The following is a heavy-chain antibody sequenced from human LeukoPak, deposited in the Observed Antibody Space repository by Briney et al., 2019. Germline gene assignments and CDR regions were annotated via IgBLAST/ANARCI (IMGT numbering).Heavy chain of an antibody. CDR3: ARETVRPDEGDY. CDR1: GFTFSSYS. D-gene: IGHD1-1*01. J-gene: IGHJ4*02. Sequence: PGGSLRLSCAASGFTFSSYSMHWVRQAPGKGLEWVAVISYDGSNKYYADSVKGRFTISRDNSKNTLYLQMNSLRAEDTAVYYCARETVRPDEGDYWGQGTLVTVSS. CDR2: ISYDGSNK. V-gene: IGHV3-30*03.